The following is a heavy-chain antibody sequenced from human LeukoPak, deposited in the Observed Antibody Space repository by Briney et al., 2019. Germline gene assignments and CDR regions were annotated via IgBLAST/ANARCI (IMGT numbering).Heavy chain of an antibody. CDR3: ARGSRGYSYG. J-gene: IGHJ4*02. CDR2: IYYSGST. CDR1: GASVSSGSYY. Sequence: SETLSLTCTVSGASVSSGSYYWSWIRQPPGKGLEWIGYIYYSGSTNYDPSLKSRVTISVDTSKNQFSLKLSSVTAADTAVYYCARGSRGYSYGWGQGTLVTVSS. D-gene: IGHD5-18*01. V-gene: IGHV4-61*01.